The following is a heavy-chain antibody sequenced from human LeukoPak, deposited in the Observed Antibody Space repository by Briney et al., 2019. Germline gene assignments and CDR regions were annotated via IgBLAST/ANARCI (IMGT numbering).Heavy chain of an antibody. J-gene: IGHJ6*02. CDR1: GYSFTSYW. CDR3: ARASYDSSGYYLDYYYGMDV. Sequence: GESLKISCKGSGYSFTSYWIGWVRQMPGKGLEWMGIIYPGDSDTRYSPSFQGQVTISADKSISTAYLQWSSLKASDTAMYYCARASYDSSGYYLDYYYGMDVWGQGTMVTVSS. CDR2: IYPGDSDT. D-gene: IGHD3-22*01. V-gene: IGHV5-51*01.